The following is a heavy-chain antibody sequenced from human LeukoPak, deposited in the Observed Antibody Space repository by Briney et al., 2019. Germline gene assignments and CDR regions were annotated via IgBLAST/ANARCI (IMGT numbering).Heavy chain of an antibody. J-gene: IGHJ5*02. V-gene: IGHV1-2*02. CDR2: INPNSGGT. Sequence: ASVKVSCKASGYTFTGYYMYWVRQAPGQGLEWMGWINPNSGGTNYAQKLQGRVTMTRDTSISTAYMELSRLRSDDTAVYYCARGYCSSTSCYYWFDPWGQGTLVTVSS. D-gene: IGHD2-2*01. CDR1: GYTFTGYY. CDR3: ARGYCSSTSCYYWFDP.